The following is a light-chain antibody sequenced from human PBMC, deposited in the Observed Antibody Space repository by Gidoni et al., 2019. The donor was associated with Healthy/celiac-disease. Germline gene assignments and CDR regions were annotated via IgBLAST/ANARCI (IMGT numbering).Light chain of an antibody. CDR3: QKYNSAPHT. CDR2: AAS. J-gene: IGKJ4*01. CDR1: QGISNY. V-gene: IGKV1-27*01. Sequence: ASVGDRVTITGRASQGISNYLAWYQQKPGKVPKLLIYAASTLQAGVPSRFSGSGSGTDFTLTISSLQPEDVATYYCQKYNSAPHTFGGGTKVEIK.